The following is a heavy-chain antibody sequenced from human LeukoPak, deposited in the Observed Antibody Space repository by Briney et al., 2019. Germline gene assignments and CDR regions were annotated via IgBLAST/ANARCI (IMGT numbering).Heavy chain of an antibody. CDR1: GYTFTSYY. D-gene: IGHD6-13*01. CDR2: INPSGGST. V-gene: IGHV1-46*01. J-gene: IGHJ4*02. CDR3: ARGGVDIAAAEDFDY. Sequence: ASVKVSCKASGYTFTSYYMHWVRQAPGQGLEWMGIINPSGGSTSYAQKFQGRVTMTRDTSTSTVYMELSSLRSEDTAVYYCARGGVDIAAAEDFDYWGQGTLVTVSS.